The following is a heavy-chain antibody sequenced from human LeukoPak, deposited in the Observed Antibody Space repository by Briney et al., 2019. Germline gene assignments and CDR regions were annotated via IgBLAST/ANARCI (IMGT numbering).Heavy chain of an antibody. J-gene: IGHJ4*02. CDR1: GFTFSRDS. CDR3: ATTTVVTPPGY. D-gene: IGHD4-23*01. CDR2: INGGGSPI. Sequence: GGSLRLSCAASGFTFSRDSMNWFRQAPGKGLEWVSYINGGGSPIYYADSVRGRFTISRDNAKNTLYLQMNSLRAEDTAVYYCATTTVVTPPGYWGQGTLVTVSS. V-gene: IGHV3-48*01.